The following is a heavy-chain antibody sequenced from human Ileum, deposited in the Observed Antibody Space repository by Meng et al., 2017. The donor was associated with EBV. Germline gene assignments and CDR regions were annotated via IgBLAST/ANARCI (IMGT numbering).Heavy chain of an antibody. V-gene: IGHV1-8*01. CDR2: MNPKTGTA. J-gene: IGHJ4*02. D-gene: IGHD5-24*01. Sequence: QVQLVQSGAEVKKHGASVKVSCKASGYTFTNYDISWVRQDTGQGLEWMGWMNPKTGTAHYAQKFQGRVSMTRDTSITTAYMELSSLTSEDTAVYYCVRTLERGDYWGQGTLVTVSS. CDR1: GYTFTNYD. CDR3: VRTLERGDY.